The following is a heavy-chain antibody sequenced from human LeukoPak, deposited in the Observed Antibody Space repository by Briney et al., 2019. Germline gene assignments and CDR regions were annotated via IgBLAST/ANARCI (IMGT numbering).Heavy chain of an antibody. J-gene: IGHJ3*02. Sequence: PSETLSLTCAVYGGSFSGYYRSWIRQPPGKGLEWIGEINHSGSTNYNPSLKSRVTISVDTSKNQFSLKLSSVTAADTAVYYCARRMYYYDSSGEFDIWGQGTMVTVSS. V-gene: IGHV4-34*01. CDR2: INHSGST. CDR1: GGSFSGYY. CDR3: ARRMYYYDSSGEFDI. D-gene: IGHD3-22*01.